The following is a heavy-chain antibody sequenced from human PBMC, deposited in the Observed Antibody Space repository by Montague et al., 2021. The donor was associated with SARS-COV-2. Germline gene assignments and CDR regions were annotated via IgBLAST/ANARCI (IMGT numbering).Heavy chain of an antibody. CDR1: GFTFSSYW. J-gene: IGHJ6*02. Sequence: SLRLSCAASGFTFSSYWMSWVRQAPGKGLEWVAHIKQDGSEKYYVDSVKGRFTISRDNAKNSLYLQMNSLRAEDTAVYYCARGRITIFGVEDYYYGMDVWGQGTTVTVSS. CDR2: IKQDGSEK. V-gene: IGHV3-7*03. D-gene: IGHD3-3*01. CDR3: ARGRITIFGVEDYYYGMDV.